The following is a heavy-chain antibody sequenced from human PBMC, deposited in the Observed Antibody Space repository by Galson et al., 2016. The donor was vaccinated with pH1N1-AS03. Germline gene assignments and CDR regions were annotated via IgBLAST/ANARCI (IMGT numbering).Heavy chain of an antibody. CDR3: ARARTSPGSLAGVGFDI. V-gene: IGHV3-49*03. CDR1: GFTFGDYP. J-gene: IGHJ3*02. CDR2: IRSKTYGGTT. Sequence: SLRLSCAASGFTFGDYPLTWFRQAPGKGLEWVGFIRSKTYGGTTEYAASVKGRFTISRDDSKSIAHLQMNSLKTEDTAVYYCARARTSPGSLAGVGFDIWGQGTMVTVSS.